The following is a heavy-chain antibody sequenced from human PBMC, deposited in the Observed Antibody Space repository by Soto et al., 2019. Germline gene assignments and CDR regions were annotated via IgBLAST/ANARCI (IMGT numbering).Heavy chain of an antibody. J-gene: IGHJ4*02. CDR1: GGSISRGGYY. V-gene: IGHV4-31*03. CDR2: IYYTGST. D-gene: IGHD3-3*01. CDR3: ARSYDSGVDY. Sequence: QVQLQESGPGLVKPSQTLSLTCTVSGGSISRGGYYWSWILQHPGKGLEWIGYIYYTGSTYYNPSLKSRVNISVDTSKNQFSLKLSSVTAADTAVYYCARSYDSGVDYWGQGTLVTVSS.